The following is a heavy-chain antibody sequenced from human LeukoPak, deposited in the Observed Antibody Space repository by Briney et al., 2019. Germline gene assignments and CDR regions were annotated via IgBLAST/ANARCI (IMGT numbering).Heavy chain of an antibody. CDR2: IYHSGST. J-gene: IGHJ4*02. Sequence: SETLSLTCAVPGGSISSGGYSWSWIRQPPRMCLEWIGYIYHSGSTYYNPSLKGRFTISVDSSKNQCSLKLSSVTAADTAVSCCARGCDYWGQGTLVTVSS. V-gene: IGHV4-30-2*01. CDR3: ARGCDY. CDR1: GGSISSGGYS.